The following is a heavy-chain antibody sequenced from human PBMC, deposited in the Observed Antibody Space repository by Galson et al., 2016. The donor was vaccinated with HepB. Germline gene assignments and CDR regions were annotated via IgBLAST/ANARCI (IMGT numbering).Heavy chain of an antibody. D-gene: IGHD3-10*01. V-gene: IGHV1-8*01. CDR1: GYSFTSYD. J-gene: IGHJ4*02. Sequence: SVKVSCKASGYSFTSYDINWVRQATGQGLEWMGWMNPKTGNRGYVQKFQGRVTLTTDTSINTAYMELSNQRSEDTAIYYCARGRSYYGSGSFSDFWGRGSLVTVSS. CDR3: ARGRSYYGSGSFSDF. CDR2: MNPKTGNR.